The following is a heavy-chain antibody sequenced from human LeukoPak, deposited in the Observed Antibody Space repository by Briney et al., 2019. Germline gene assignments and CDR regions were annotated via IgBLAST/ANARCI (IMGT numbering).Heavy chain of an antibody. D-gene: IGHD3-3*01. CDR3: TRAGYDFWSGYYTGMVGYYFDY. CDR1: GFTFGDYA. Sequence: GGSLRLSCTASGFTFGDYAMSWVRQPPGKGLEWVGFIRSKAYGGTTEYAASVKGRFTISRDDSKSIAYLQMNSLKTEDTAVYYCTRAGYDFWSGYYTGMVGYYFDYWGQGTLVTVSS. J-gene: IGHJ4*02. CDR2: IRSKAYGGTT. V-gene: IGHV3-49*04.